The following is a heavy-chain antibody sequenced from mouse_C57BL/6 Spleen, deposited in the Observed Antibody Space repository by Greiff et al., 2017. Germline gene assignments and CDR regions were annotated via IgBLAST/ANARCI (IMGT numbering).Heavy chain of an antibody. CDR3: ASPTTKNFYAMDY. V-gene: IGHV2-2*01. J-gene: IGHJ4*01. CDR2: IWSGGST. D-gene: IGHD2-10*01. Sequence: VQLQQSGPGLVQPSQSLSITCTVSGFSLTSYGVHWVRQSPGKGLEWLGVIWSGGSTDYNAAFISRLSISKDNSKSQVFFKVNSLQADDTAIYYCASPTTKNFYAMDYWGQGTSVTVSS. CDR1: GFSLTSYG.